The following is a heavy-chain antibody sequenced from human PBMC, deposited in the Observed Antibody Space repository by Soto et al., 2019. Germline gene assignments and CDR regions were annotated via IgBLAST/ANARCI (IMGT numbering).Heavy chain of an antibody. CDR2: INPSGGST. D-gene: IGHD2-2*01. J-gene: IGHJ6*02. CDR1: GYTFTSYY. V-gene: IGHV1-46*01. CDR3: ARALVAAAMLGYYYYGMDV. Sequence: ASVKVSCKASGYTFTSYYMHWVRQAPGQGLEWMGIINPSGGSTSYAQKFQGRVTMTRDTSTSTVYMELSSLRSEDTAVYYCARALVAAAMLGYYYYGMDVWGQGTTVTVSS.